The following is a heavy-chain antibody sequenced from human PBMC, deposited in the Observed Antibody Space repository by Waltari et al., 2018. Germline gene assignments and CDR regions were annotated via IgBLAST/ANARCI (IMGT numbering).Heavy chain of an antibody. V-gene: IGHV3-23*01. D-gene: IGHD3-3*01. CDR2: IWGAGTT. Sequence: QLLDSGGDLAQPGGSLRLSCEASGFTFRNYAINWVRQAPGRGLVWVLAIWGAGTTYYSDPGKGRFTPSRDNSKNTLQLQMNSLRPEDSAVYFCTRGDFWTGSYTDAYAMDVWGHGTTVTVSS. J-gene: IGHJ6*02. CDR3: TRGDFWTGSYTDAYAMDV. CDR1: GFTFRNYA.